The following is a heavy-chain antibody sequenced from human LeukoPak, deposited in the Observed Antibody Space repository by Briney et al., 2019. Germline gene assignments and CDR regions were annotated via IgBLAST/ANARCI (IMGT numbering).Heavy chain of an antibody. V-gene: IGHV2-5*02. Sequence: GSGPTLVKPTQTLTLTCTFSGFSLSTSGVGVGWIRQPPGKALEWLSLIYLDDDKRYSPSLKSRLTITKDTSKNQVVLTMTNMDPVDTATYYCAHMRGMATIFDYWGQGTLVTVSS. CDR3: AHMRGMATIFDY. J-gene: IGHJ4*02. CDR2: IYLDDDK. D-gene: IGHD5-24*01. CDR1: GFSLSTSGVG.